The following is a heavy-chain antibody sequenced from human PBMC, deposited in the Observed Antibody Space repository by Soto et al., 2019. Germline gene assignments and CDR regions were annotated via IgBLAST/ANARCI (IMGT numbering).Heavy chain of an antibody. CDR1: GYTFSSSA. D-gene: IGHD6-19*01. Sequence: ASVKVSCKASGYTFSSSAMHWVRQAPGQSLEWMGWINVGTDKTEYSRRLQGRVTITKDTSASTADMELSGLTSEDTAVYYCAKSKGGWVTDFSGPGTLVTVSS. CDR2: INVGTDKT. V-gene: IGHV1-3*01. J-gene: IGHJ4*02. CDR3: AKSKGGWVTDF.